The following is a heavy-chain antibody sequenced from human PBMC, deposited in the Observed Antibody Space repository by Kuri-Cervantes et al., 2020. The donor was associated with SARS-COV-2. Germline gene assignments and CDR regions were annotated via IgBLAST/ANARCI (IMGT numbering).Heavy chain of an antibody. V-gene: IGHV1-18*01. CDR2: ISAYNGNT. CDR3: ARAGWATGCTNGVCYTPYFDY. J-gene: IGHJ4*02. CDR1: GYTFTTSD. Sequence: ASVKVSCKASGYTFTTSDINWVRQAPGQGLEWMGWISAYNGNTNYAQKLQGRVTMTTDTSTSTAYMELSSLRSEDTAVYYCARAGWATGCTNGVCYTPYFDYWGQGTLVTVSS. D-gene: IGHD2-8*01.